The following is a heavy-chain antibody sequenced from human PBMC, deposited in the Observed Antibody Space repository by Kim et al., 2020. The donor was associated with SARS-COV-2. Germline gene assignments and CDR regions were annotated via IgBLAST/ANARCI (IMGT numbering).Heavy chain of an antibody. CDR1: GFTFSSYG. CDR3: ARGLGGAIHHFDY. D-gene: IGHD3-16*02. V-gene: IGHV3-33*01. Sequence: GGSLRLSCAASGFTFSSYGMHWVRQAPGKGLEWVAVIWYDGSNKYYADSVKGRFTISRDNSKNTLYLQMNSLRAEDTAVYYCARGLGGAIHHFDYWGQGTLVTVSS. J-gene: IGHJ4*02. CDR2: IWYDGSNK.